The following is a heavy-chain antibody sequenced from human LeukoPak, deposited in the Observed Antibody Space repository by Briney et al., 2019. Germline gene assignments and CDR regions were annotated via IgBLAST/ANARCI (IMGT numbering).Heavy chain of an antibody. CDR1: GFTIDRTT. Sequence: GGSLRLSCVASGFTIDRTTMSWVRQAPGKGLEWVANMKEDGSDIYYVDSVRGRFTISRDNAKKSVYLQMNSLRAEDTGVYYCARGGRSYFDFWGQGSLVTVSS. D-gene: IGHD3-10*01. CDR2: MKEDGSDI. CDR3: ARGGRSYFDF. J-gene: IGHJ4*02. V-gene: IGHV3-7*01.